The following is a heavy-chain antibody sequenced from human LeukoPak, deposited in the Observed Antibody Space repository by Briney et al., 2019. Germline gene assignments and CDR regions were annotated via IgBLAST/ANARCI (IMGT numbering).Heavy chain of an antibody. D-gene: IGHD2-2*02. CDR1: GFTFTDYY. CDR2: INSNSGFT. Sequence: ASVKVSCRTSGFTFTDYYIHWIRRAPGQGLEWMGYINSNSGFTFYERKFQGRVAMTRDTSISTAYMELSRLTYDDTAVYYCARGGYCNSASCYTASSLDYWGQGTLVTVSS. V-gene: IGHV1-2*02. CDR3: ARGGYCNSASCYTASSLDY. J-gene: IGHJ4*02.